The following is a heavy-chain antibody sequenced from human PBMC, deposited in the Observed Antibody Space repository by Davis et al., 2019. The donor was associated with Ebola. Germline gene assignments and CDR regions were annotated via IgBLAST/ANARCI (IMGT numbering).Heavy chain of an antibody. CDR3: AKDPVVVKGWIDN. V-gene: IGHV3-23*01. CDR1: GFTVSNNY. D-gene: IGHD2-15*01. Sequence: PGGSLRLSCAASGFTVSNNYMSWVRQAPGKGLEWVSGVSGSGVSTYYADSVKGRFTVSRDNSNDTVYLQMNSLRAEDTAVYYCAKDPVVVKGWIDNWGQGTLVSVSA. CDR2: VSGSGVST. J-gene: IGHJ4*02.